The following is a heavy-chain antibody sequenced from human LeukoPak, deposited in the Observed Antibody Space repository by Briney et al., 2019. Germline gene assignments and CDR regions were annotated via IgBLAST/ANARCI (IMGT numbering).Heavy chain of an antibody. V-gene: IGHV1-8*01. Sequence: GASVKVSCKASGYTFTSYDINWVRQATGQGLEWMGWMNPNSGNTGYAQKFQGRVTMTRNTSISTAYMELSSQRSEDTAVYYCARSSDYYDSSGYYRDDAFDIWGQGTMVTVSS. CDR3: ARSSDYYDSSGYYRDDAFDI. J-gene: IGHJ3*02. CDR1: GYTFTSYD. D-gene: IGHD3-22*01. CDR2: MNPNSGNT.